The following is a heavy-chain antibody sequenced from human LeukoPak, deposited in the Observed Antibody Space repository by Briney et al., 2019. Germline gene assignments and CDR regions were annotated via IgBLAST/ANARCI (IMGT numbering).Heavy chain of an antibody. V-gene: IGHV3-7*03. D-gene: IGHD3-16*01. CDR1: GFTFSTYN. CDR2: INHNGDVN. CDR3: ARGGGLDV. Sequence: GGSLRLSCETSGFTFSTYNMRWARQAPGKGLEWVASINHNGDVNYYVDSVKGRFTISRDNAKNSLYLQMSNLRAEDTAVYFCARGGGLDVWGQGATVTVSS. J-gene: IGHJ6*02.